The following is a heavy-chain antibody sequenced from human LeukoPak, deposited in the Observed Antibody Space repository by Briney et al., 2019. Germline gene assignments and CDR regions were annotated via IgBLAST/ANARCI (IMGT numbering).Heavy chain of an antibody. V-gene: IGHV3-43D*03. CDR3: AKSGEESGGSYYGAYDY. J-gene: IGHJ4*02. CDR2: ISWDGGST. D-gene: IGHD1-26*01. Sequence: QPGGSLRLSCAASGFTFDDYAMHWVRQAPGKGLDWVSLISWDGGSTYYADSVKGRFTISRDNSKNSLYLQMNSLRAEDTALYYYAKSGEESGGSYYGAYDYWGQGTLVTVSS. CDR1: GFTFDDYA.